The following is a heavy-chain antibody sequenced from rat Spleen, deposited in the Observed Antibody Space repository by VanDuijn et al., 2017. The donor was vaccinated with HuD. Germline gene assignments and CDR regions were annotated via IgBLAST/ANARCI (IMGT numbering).Heavy chain of an antibody. Sequence: EVQLVESGGGLVQPGRSMKLSCAASGLSFSNYDMAWVRQAPTKGLEWVASISYDGTTYYPDSVEGRFTISRDNAKSTLYLQLDSLRSEDTATYYCARPTTGIPFNYWGRGALVTVSS. J-gene: IGHJ3*01. CDR2: ISYDGTT. CDR3: ARPTTGIPFNY. D-gene: IGHD1-9*01. CDR1: GLSFSNYD. V-gene: IGHV5-25*01.